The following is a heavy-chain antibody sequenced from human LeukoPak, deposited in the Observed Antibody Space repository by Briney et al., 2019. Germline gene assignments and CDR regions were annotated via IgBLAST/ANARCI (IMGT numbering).Heavy chain of an antibody. CDR1: GFTFSNAW. D-gene: IGHD1-26*01. Sequence: GGSLRLSCAASGFTFSNAWMSWVRQAPGKGLEWVGRIKSKTDGGTTDYAAPVKGRFTISRDDSKNTLYLQMNSLKTEDTAVYYCTGLIVGATPDYWGQGTLVTVSS. V-gene: IGHV3-15*01. J-gene: IGHJ4*02. CDR3: TGLIVGATPDY. CDR2: IKSKTDGGTT.